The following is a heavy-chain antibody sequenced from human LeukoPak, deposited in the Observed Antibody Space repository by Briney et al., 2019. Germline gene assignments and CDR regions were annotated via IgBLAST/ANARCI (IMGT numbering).Heavy chain of an antibody. CDR2: VTYSDNLSSDNT. D-gene: IGHD2-2*01. CDR1: GGSITSYY. J-gene: IGHJ6*03. Sequence: PSETLSLTCSVSGGSITSYYWSWIRQPPGKGLEWIGYVTYSDNLSSDNTNYSPSYKSRVTMSLDTSKNHFSLNLTSVTAADSAVYYCARSESGVQYFQHYFYIDAWGKGTTVTVSS. V-gene: IGHV4-59*01. CDR3: ARSESGVQYFQHYFYIDA.